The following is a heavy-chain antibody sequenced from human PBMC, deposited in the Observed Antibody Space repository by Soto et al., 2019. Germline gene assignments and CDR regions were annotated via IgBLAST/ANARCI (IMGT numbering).Heavy chain of an antibody. CDR1: GFTFSTYA. J-gene: IGHJ4*02. CDR2: VSASGLNT. Sequence: EVQLLESGGKWVQPGGSLTLSCAASGFTFSTYAMAWVLQAPGKGLEWVSGVSASGLNTDYADPVKGRFYISRDNSKTTVAMHMIRLRAEETALYNCATDRPRWTPGYFFDYWGPGTLLTVSA. D-gene: IGHD1-1*01. V-gene: IGHV3-23*01. CDR3: ATDRPRWTPGYFFDY.